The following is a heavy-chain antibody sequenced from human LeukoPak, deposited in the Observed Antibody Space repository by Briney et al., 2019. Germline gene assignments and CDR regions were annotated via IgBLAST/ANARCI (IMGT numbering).Heavy chain of an antibody. CDR1: GFTFSSYA. V-gene: IGHV3-23*01. CDR3: AKEDGYGAKNY. J-gene: IGHJ4*02. CDR2: ISSSGGRT. D-gene: IGHD4-17*01. Sequence: GGSLRLSCAASGFTFSSYAMSWVRLAPGKGLEWVSAISSSGGRTYYADSVKGRFTISRDNSKNALYLQMNSLRAEDTAVYYCAKEDGYGAKNYWGQGTLVTVSS.